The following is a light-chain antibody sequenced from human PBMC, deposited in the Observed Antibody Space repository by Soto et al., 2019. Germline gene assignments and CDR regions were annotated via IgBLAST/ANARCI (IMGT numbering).Light chain of an antibody. CDR1: QSINRR. J-gene: IGKJ1*01. CDR3: QQYNSYPWT. CDR2: DAS. Sequence: DIQMTQSPSTLSASVGDRVTITCRASQSINRRLAWYQQKPGKAPNLLIYDASTLESGVPARFSGGDSGTEFTLTISSLQLDDFTTFYCQQYNSYPWTFGQGTKVEIK. V-gene: IGKV1-5*01.